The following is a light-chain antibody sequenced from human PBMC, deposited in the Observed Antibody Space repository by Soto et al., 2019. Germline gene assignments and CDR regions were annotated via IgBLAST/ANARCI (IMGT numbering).Light chain of an antibody. V-gene: IGKV3-20*01. CDR2: GAS. Sequence: EIVLTQSPGTLSLSPGEGATLSCRASQSVSSSFLAWYQQKPGQAPRLLIYGASSRATGIPDRFSGSGSGTDFTLTISRLEPEDFAVYYCQQYGRSPYTFGQGNKLEIK. CDR3: QQYGRSPYT. J-gene: IGKJ2*01. CDR1: QSVSSSF.